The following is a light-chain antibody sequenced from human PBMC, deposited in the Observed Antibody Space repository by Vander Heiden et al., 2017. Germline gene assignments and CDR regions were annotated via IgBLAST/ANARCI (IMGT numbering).Light chain of an antibody. CDR1: SSDVGLYNY. V-gene: IGLV2-14*03. CDR3: SSYTSITTRV. Sequence: QSALTPPASMSGSPGQSITISCTGTSSDVGLYNYVSWYQQLPGKAPKVLIHDVSTRPAGVPHRFSVSKSGNTASLTISGLKTEDEAHYYCSSYTSITTRVFGTGTKVTVL. CDR2: DVS. J-gene: IGLJ1*01.